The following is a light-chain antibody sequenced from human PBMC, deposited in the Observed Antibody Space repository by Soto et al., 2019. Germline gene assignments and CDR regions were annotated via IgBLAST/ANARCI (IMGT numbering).Light chain of an antibody. CDR1: SSDVGGYHF. CDR2: EVS. J-gene: IGLJ1*01. V-gene: IGLV2-14*01. Sequence: QSALTQPASVSGSPGQSITLSCTGTSSDVGGYHFVSWYQQHPGKAPKLIIYEVSNRPSGFSDRFSASKSGNTASLTISGLQAEDEADYYRYSYTTTSTYVFGTGTKLTVL. CDR3: YSYTTTSTYV.